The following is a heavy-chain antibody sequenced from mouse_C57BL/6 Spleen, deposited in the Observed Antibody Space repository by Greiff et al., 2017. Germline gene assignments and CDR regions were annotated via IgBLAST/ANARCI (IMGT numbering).Heavy chain of an antibody. J-gene: IGHJ1*03. CDR2: ISYDGSN. V-gene: IGHV3-6*01. D-gene: IGHD1-1*01. Sequence: EVQLQESGPGLVKPSQSLSLTCSVTGYSITSGYYWNWIRQFPGNKLEWMGYISYDGSNNYNPSLKNRISITRDTSKNQFFLKLNSMTTEDTATYYCARGVSYDWYFDVWGTGTTVTVSS. CDR1: GYSITSGYY. CDR3: ARGVSYDWYFDV.